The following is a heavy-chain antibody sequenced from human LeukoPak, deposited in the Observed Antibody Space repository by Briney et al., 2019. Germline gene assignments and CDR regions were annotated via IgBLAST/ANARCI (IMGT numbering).Heavy chain of an antibody. CDR3: ARGHYQYGSDYMDV. D-gene: IGHD3-10*01. CDR2: MNPNSGIT. CDR1: GYTFTSYD. Sequence: ASVKVSCKASGYTFTSYDINWVRQATGQGLEWMGWMNPNSGITGYAQKFQGRVTITRNTSISTAYMELSSLRSEDTAVYYCARGHYQYGSDYMDVWGKGTTVTVSS. J-gene: IGHJ6*03. V-gene: IGHV1-8*03.